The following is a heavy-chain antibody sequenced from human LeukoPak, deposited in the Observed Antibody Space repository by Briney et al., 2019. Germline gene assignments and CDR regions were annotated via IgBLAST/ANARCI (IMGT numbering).Heavy chain of an antibody. J-gene: IGHJ4*02. CDR3: ARHVYYYASGSYFYYFDY. V-gene: IGHV5-51*01. CDR2: IYPGDSDT. CDR1: GYSFTSYW. Sequence: GESLKISCKGSGYSFTSYWIGWVRQMPGKGLEWMGIIYPGDSDTRYSPSFQGQVTISADKSISTAYLQWSSLKASDTAMYYCARHVYYYASGSYFYYFDYWGQGTLVTVSS. D-gene: IGHD3-10*01.